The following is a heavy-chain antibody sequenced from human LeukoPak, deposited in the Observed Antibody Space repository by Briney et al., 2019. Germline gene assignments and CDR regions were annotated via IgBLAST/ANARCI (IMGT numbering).Heavy chain of an antibody. D-gene: IGHD1-26*01. J-gene: IGHJ4*02. CDR1: GGSISSGGYY. CDR2: IYYSGST. Sequence: SETLSLTCTVSGGSISSGGYYWSWIRQHPGKGLEWIGYIYYSGSTYYNPSLKSRVTISVDTSKNQFSLKLSSVTAADTAVYYCARVNRYSGSYGPPNYFDYWGQGTLVTVSS. V-gene: IGHV4-31*03. CDR3: ARVNRYSGSYGPPNYFDY.